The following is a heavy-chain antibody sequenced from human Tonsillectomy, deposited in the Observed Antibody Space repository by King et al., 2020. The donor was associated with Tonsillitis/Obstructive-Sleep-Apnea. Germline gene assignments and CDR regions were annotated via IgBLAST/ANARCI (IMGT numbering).Heavy chain of an antibody. Sequence: VQLVESGGGLVKPGGSLRLSYAASGFTFSNAWMNWVRQAPGKGLEWVGRIKSKTDGGTTDYAAPVKGRFTISRDDSKNTLYLQMNSLKTEDTAVYYCTTVVTYYDSSGYYYVKDYWGQGTLVTVSS. CDR1: GFTFSNAW. V-gene: IGHV3-15*07. J-gene: IGHJ4*02. CDR2: IKSKTDGGTT. CDR3: TTVVTYYDSSGYYYVKDY. D-gene: IGHD3-22*01.